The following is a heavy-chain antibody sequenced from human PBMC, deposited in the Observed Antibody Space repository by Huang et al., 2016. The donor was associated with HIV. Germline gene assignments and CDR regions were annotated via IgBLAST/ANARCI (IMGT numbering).Heavy chain of an antibody. CDR3: ARGDSRWYYLVGFDI. V-gene: IGHV4-61*09. CDR2: IYTTWTT. J-gene: IGHJ3*02. CDR1: GVSIGTGSYY. D-gene: IGHD6-13*01. Sequence: QVYLQESGPGSVKPSQTLSLTCSVSGVSIGTGSYYWSWIRRPAGRGLAWIGHIYTTWTTNYNPSLKSRFTISADTSKNQFSLKLKSVTAADSAVYFCARGDSRWYYLVGFDIWGQGTRVAVSS.